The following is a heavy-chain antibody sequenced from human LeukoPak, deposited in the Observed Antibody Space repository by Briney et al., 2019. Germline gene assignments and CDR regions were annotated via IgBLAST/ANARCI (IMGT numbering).Heavy chain of an antibody. CDR3: VKGGWFDY. CDR2: ITNSGDST. D-gene: IGHD6-19*01. Sequence: PGGSLRLSCAASGFTFSTYDMNWARQAPGKGLEWVSAITNSGDSTHYGDSVKGRFTISRDNSKNTLYLQMNNLRAEDTAVYYCVKGGWFDYWGQGTLVTV. J-gene: IGHJ4*02. CDR1: GFTFSTYD. V-gene: IGHV3-23*01.